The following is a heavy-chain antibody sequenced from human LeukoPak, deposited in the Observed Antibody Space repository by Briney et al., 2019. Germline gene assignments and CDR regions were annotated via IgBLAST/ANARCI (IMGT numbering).Heavy chain of an antibody. D-gene: IGHD3-10*01. V-gene: IGHV3-23*01. CDR2: ISGSGGST. Sequence: TGGSLRLSCAASGFTFSSYAMSWVRQAPGKGLEWVSAISGSGGSTYYADSVKGRFTISRDNSKNTLYLQMNSLRAEDTAVYYCAKDIPLLWFGELFPDSYWGQGTLVTVSS. CDR1: GFTFSSYA. CDR3: AKDIPLLWFGELFPDSY. J-gene: IGHJ4*02.